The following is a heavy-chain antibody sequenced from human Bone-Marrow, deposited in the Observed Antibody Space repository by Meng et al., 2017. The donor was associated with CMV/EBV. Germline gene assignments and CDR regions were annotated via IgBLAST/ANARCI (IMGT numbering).Heavy chain of an antibody. CDR2: ISGSGANT. D-gene: IGHD2-15*01. J-gene: IGHJ4*02. CDR3: TKDRGGFRYCSGGTCYKFDY. V-gene: IGHV3-23*01. Sequence: GGSLRLSCAASGFTFSHFALNWVRQTPGGGLEWVSAISGSGANTYFADSVKGRFTVSRDNSNNTLYLQMNNLRAEDTAVYYCTKDRGGFRYCSGGTCYKFDYWARGT. CDR1: GFTFSHFA.